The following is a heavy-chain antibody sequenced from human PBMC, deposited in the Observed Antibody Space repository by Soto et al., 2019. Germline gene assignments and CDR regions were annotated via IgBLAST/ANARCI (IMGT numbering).Heavy chain of an antibody. V-gene: IGHV3-7*01. CDR1: VFTFSRYW. D-gene: IGHD5-18*01. CDR2: IKQDGTEK. Sequence: PGGSLRLSCAASVFTFSRYWMNWVRQAPGKGLEWVANIKQDGTEKNYVDSVKGRFTISRDNAKNSLYLQMDSLRAEDTAVYFCARGDTPMITGMDSFDIWGQGTLVT. CDR3: ARGDTPMITGMDSFDI. J-gene: IGHJ3*02.